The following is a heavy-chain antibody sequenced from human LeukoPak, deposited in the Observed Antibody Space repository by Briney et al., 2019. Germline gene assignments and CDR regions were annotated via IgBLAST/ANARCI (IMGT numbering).Heavy chain of an antibody. CDR1: GFTFSSYA. V-gene: IGHV3-23*01. D-gene: IGHD3-22*01. J-gene: IGHJ4*02. Sequence: GGSLRLSCAASGFTFSSYAMSLVRQAPGKGLEWVSAISGSGGSTYYADSVKGRFTISRDNSKNTLYLQMNSLRAEDTAVYYCAKELGEYYYDSSGYYYSFHYFDYWGQGTLVTVSS. CDR3: AKELGEYYYDSSGYYYSFHYFDY. CDR2: ISGSGGST.